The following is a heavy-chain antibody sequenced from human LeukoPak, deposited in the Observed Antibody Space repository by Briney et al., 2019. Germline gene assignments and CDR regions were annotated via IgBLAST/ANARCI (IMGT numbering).Heavy chain of an antibody. CDR2: ILYDGSNK. CDR3: ARGETTPI. V-gene: IGHV3-33*01. J-gene: IGHJ3*02. Sequence: GGSLRLSCPAPGFTLSSYGMPWVRQAPGKRLEWGAMILYDGSNKYYADSVKGRFTISRDNSKNTLYLQMNSLRADDTAVYYCARGETTPIWGQGTMVTVSS. CDR1: GFTLSSYG. D-gene: IGHD2-15*01.